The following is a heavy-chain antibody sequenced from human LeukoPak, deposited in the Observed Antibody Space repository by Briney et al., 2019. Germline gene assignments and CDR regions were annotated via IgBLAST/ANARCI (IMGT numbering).Heavy chain of an antibody. Sequence: AGGSLRLSCAASRFTFSSYSMNWVRQAPGKGLEWVSSISSSGSYIYYADSVKGRFTISRDNAKNSLYLQMNSLRAEDTAVYYCARDSSNAFDIWGQGTMVTVSS. D-gene: IGHD2/OR15-2a*01. V-gene: IGHV3-21*04. CDR2: ISSSGSYI. CDR3: ARDSSNAFDI. CDR1: RFTFSSYS. J-gene: IGHJ3*02.